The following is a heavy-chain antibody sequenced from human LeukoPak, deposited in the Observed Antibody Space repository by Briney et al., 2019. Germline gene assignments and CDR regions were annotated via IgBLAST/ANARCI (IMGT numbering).Heavy chain of an antibody. Sequence: XHWVRQAPXXXXEWMGGFDPEDGETIYAQKFQGRVTMTEDTSTDTAYMELSSLRSEDTAVYYCATTRYLLEYYWGQGTLVTVSS. J-gene: IGHJ4*02. CDR2: FDPEDGET. CDR3: ATTRYLLEYY. V-gene: IGHV1-24*01. D-gene: IGHD1-26*01.